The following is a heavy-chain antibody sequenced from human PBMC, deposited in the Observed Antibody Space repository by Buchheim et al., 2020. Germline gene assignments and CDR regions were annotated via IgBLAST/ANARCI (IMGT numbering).Heavy chain of an antibody. D-gene: IGHD2-21*01. V-gene: IGHV3-48*02. CDR2: ISYSSSTI. Sequence: VQLVESGGGVVQPGRSLRLSCAASGFTFNTYNMNWVRQAPGKGLEWVSYISYSSSTIYYADSVKGRFTISRDNAKNSLYLQMNSLRDEDTAVYYCARTRAYSFDPWGQGTL. CDR3: ARTRAYSFDP. J-gene: IGHJ5*02. CDR1: GFTFNTYN.